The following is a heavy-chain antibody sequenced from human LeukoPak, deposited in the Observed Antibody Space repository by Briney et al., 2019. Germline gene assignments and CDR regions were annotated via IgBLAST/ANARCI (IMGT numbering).Heavy chain of an antibody. CDR3: GGRSSLLGASVGS. J-gene: IGHJ4*02. Sequence: SGTLSLTCTVSGGTINGYCMNWIRQPPGKGLEWVGYIYYIGNNKYNPSLKSRVTISLDTPRNKFSLKLSSVTAADTTVYYCGGRSSLLGASVGSWGKGTLVTVST. CDR2: IYYIGNN. V-gene: IGHV4-59*03. D-gene: IGHD1-26*01. CDR1: GGTINGYC.